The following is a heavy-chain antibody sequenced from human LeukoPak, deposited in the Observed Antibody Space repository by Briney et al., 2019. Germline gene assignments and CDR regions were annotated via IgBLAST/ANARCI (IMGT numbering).Heavy chain of an antibody. V-gene: IGHV4-59*01. Sequence: SETLSLTCTVSGGSMSSYYWSWIRQPPGQGLEWIGYIYYSGSTTYNPFLKSRVTISVDTSKNQLSLKLSSVTAADTAVYFCARNPIAMVRGVIRDNWFDPWGQGTLVTVSS. J-gene: IGHJ5*02. CDR2: IYYSGST. CDR3: ARNPIAMVRGVIRDNWFDP. D-gene: IGHD3-10*01. CDR1: GGSMSSYY.